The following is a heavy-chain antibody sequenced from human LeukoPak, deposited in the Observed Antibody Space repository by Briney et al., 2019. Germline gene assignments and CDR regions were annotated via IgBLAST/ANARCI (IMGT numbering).Heavy chain of an antibody. V-gene: IGHV4-34*01. D-gene: IGHD3-22*01. J-gene: IGHJ4*02. CDR3: ARGGYYDSSGYYPSDY. CDR2: INHSGST. Sequence: SETLSLTCAVYGGSFSGYYWSWIRQPPGKGLEWIGEINHSGSTNYNPSLKSRVTISVDTSKNQFSLKLSSVTAADTAVYYCARGGYYDSSGYYPSDYWGEGTLVTVSS. CDR1: GGSFSGYY.